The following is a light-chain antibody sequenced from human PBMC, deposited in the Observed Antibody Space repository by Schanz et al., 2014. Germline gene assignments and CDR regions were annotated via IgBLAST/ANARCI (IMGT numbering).Light chain of an antibody. V-gene: IGKV3-20*01. Sequence: EIVLTQSPGTLSLSPGERATLSCRASQSVSSSYLAWYQQKPGQAPRLLIFGASSRATGIPDRFSGGGSETDFTLTISRLDPEDFAVYYCQQYGGSPQVTFGQGTRLEIK. J-gene: IGKJ5*01. CDR1: QSVSSSY. CDR2: GAS. CDR3: QQYGGSPQVT.